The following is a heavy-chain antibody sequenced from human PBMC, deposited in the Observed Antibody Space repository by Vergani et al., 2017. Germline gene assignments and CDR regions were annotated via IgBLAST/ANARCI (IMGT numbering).Heavy chain of an antibody. CDR3: AGDLSGSGRPLDY. J-gene: IGHJ4*02. CDR1: GVSITSGSYY. CDR2: IHTSGST. D-gene: IGHD3-10*01. Sequence: QVQLQESGPGLVKPSQTLSLSCTVSGVSITSGSYYRNWIRQPAGKGLEWIGRIHTSGSTDYNPSLKSRVTVSIDTSKNQVSLKLRSVTAADTAVYYCAGDLSGSGRPLDYWGQGTLVTVSS. V-gene: IGHV4-61*02.